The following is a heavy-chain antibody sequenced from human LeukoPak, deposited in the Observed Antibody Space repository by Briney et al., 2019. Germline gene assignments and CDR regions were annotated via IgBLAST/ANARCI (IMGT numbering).Heavy chain of an antibody. CDR1: GGSISSSSYY. J-gene: IGHJ4*02. V-gene: IGHV4-39*01. D-gene: IGHD2-2*01. CDR3: ARQVDIVVVPAATYFDY. CDR2: IYYSGST. Sequence: SETLSLTCTVSGGSISSSSYYWGWIRQPPGKGLEWIGSIYYSGSTYYNPSLKSRVTISVDTSKNQFSLKLSSVTAADTAVYYCARQVDIVVVPAATYFDYWGQGTLVTVSS.